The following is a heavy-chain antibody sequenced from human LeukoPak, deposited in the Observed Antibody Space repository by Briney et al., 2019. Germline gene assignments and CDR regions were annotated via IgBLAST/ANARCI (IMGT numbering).Heavy chain of an antibody. Sequence: ASVRVSYTVSGYLLSELSIHWVRQPAGKGLEWMAGFAREVDDTIYSENFQRRVTMTEETSTDTAYMELSSLTFDDTAVYYCTTGMANDYAGNDYWGQGTLVTVSS. CDR1: GYLLSELS. J-gene: IGHJ4*02. CDR2: FAREVDDT. D-gene: IGHD4-17*01. V-gene: IGHV1-24*01. CDR3: TTGMANDYAGNDY.